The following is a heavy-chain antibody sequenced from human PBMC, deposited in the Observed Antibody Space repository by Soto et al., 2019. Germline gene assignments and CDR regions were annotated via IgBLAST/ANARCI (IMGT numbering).Heavy chain of an antibody. CDR1: GDSINSGNYY. CDR2: IYNSGTT. J-gene: IGHJ2*01. V-gene: IGHV4-30-4*01. D-gene: IGHD2-15*01. CDR3: AAFVGAFWYFDF. Sequence: HVQLQESGPGLVKPSETLSLTCTVSGDSINSGNYYWSWIRQSPGTGLEWIGYIYNSGTTFYDPSLKSRVTISLDTSKTQFSLKLTSVTAADTAVYYCAAFVGAFWYFDFWGRGTLVTVSS.